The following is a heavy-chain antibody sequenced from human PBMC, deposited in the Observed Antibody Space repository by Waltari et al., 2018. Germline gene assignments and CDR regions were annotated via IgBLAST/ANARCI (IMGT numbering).Heavy chain of an antibody. Sequence: QVQLQQWGAGLLKPSETLSLTCAVYGGSFSGYYWSWIRQPPGKGLEWIGEINHSGSTNSTPSRKSRVTISVETSKNQFSLKLSSVTAADTAVYYCARAIKPYYYYYYMDVWGKGTTVTVSS. J-gene: IGHJ6*03. CDR1: GGSFSGYY. CDR2: INHSGST. CDR3: ARAIKPYYYYYYMDV. V-gene: IGHV4-34*01.